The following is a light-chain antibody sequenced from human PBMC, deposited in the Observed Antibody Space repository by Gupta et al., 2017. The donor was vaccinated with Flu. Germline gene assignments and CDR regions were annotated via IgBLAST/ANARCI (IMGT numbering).Light chain of an antibody. V-gene: IGKV2-28*01. CDR2: LGS. Sequence: IVMTQSPLSLPVPPGEPASISCRSSQSLLHSNGYNYLDWYLQKPGQSPQLLIYLGSNRASGVPYRFSGSGSGTDFTLKISRVEAEDVGVYYCMQALQTPPTFGQGTKVEIK. CDR1: QSLLHSNGYNY. J-gene: IGKJ1*01. CDR3: MQALQTPPT.